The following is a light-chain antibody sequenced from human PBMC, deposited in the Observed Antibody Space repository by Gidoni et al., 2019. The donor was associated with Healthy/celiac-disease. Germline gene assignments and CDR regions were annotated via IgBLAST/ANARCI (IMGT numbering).Light chain of an antibody. Sequence: QSVLPQPPSLSAAPGQKVTISCSGSSSNIGNNYVSWYQPLPGTAPKLLIYDNNKRPSGIPDRVSGSKSGTSATLGITGLQTGDEADYYCGTWDSSLSAEVFGGGTKLTVL. CDR1: SSNIGNNY. CDR3: GTWDSSLSAEV. CDR2: DNN. V-gene: IGLV1-51*01. J-gene: IGLJ3*02.